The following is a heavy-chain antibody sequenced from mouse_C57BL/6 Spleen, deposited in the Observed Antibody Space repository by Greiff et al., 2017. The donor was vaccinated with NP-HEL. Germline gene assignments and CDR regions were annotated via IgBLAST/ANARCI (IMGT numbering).Heavy chain of an antibody. J-gene: IGHJ4*01. CDR3: ARFPNYCGSGDY. CDR2: IDPSDSYT. D-gene: IGHD1-1*01. CDR1: GYTFTSYW. V-gene: IGHV1-50*01. Sequence: QVQLQQPGAELVKPGASVKLSCKASGYTFTSYWMQWVKQRPGQGLEWIGEIDPSDSYTNYNQKFKGKATLTVDTSSSTAYMQLSRLTSEDSAVYYVARFPNYCGSGDYWGQGTSVTVSS.